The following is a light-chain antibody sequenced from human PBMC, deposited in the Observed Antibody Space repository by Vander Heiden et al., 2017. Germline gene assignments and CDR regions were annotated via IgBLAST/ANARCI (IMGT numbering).Light chain of an antibody. CDR3: QRYKSQPLS. J-gene: IGKJ4*01. CDR1: QAISNS. V-gene: IGKV1D-16*01. Sequence: DIQMTQFPSALATSVGDRVTITWLASQAISNSLAWHQQKPGKTPKSLIYDASSVQSGVPSRFSGSGSGTECTSTISSLRPEDFATYYCQRYKSQPLSFGGETKVKIK. CDR2: DAS.